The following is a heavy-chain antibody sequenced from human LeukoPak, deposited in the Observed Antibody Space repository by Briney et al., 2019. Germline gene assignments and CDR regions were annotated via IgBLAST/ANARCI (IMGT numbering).Heavy chain of an antibody. CDR2: IYYSGST. CDR1: GGSISSYY. J-gene: IGHJ6*03. Sequence: SETLSLTCTVSGGSISSYYWSWIRQPPGKGLEWIGYIYYSGSTNYNPSLKSRVTISVDTSKNQFSLKLSSVTAADTAVYYCARGRRGYSYGPEGLGYYMDVWGKGTTVTVSS. CDR3: ARGRRGYSYGPEGLGYYMDV. D-gene: IGHD5-18*01. V-gene: IGHV4-59*12.